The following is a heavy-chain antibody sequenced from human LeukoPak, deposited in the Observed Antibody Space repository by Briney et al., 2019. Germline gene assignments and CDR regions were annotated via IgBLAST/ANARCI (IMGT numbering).Heavy chain of an antibody. D-gene: IGHD3-10*01. CDR3: ARHMVRGALD. V-gene: IGHV1-69*05. J-gene: IGHJ4*02. Sequence: ASVKVSCKASGGTFSSYAISWVRQAPGQGLEWMGGIIPIFGTANYAQKFQGRVTMTRNTSISTAYMELSSLRSEDTAVYYCARHMVRGALDWGQGTLVTVSS. CDR1: GGTFSSYA. CDR2: IIPIFGTA.